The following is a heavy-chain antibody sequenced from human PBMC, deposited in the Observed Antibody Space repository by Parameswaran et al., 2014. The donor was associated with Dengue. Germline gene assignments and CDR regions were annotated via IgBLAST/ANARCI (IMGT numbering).Heavy chain of an antibody. CDR1: GFTFSSYG. D-gene: IGHD3-10*01. J-gene: IGHJ4*02. V-gene: IGHV3-30*03. CDR3: ASTMVRGVIIAPDY. CDR2: ISYDGSNK. Sequence: SLKISCAASGFTFSSYGMHWVRQAPGKGLEWVAVISYDGSNKYYADSVKGRFTISRDNSKNTLYLQMNSLRAEDTAVYYCASTMVRGVIIAPDYWGQGTLVTVSS.